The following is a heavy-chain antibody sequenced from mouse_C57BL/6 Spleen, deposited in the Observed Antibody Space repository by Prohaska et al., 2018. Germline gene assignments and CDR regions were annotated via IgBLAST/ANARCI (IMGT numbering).Heavy chain of an antibody. CDR3: KRYGNYWYFEV. Sequence: EVQLLETGGGLVQPGGSRGLSCEGSGFTFSGFWLSWVRQTPGNTLEWIGDINADGRERNDARSIKDRFTMCIDNEKSTLNLEMSNVRSEDTATYFCKRYGNYWYFEVWGTGTTVTVSS. J-gene: IGHJ1*03. CDR2: INADGRER. V-gene: IGHV11-2*01. CDR1: GFTFSGFW. D-gene: IGHD2-1*01.